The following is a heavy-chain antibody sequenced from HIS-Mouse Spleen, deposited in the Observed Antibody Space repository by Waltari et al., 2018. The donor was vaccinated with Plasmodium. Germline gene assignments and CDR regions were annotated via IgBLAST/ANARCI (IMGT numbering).Heavy chain of an antibody. Sequence: QVQLVESGGGVVQPGRSLRLSRAAFGFTFSGYAMHWVREAPGKGVEWVAVISYDGSNKYYADSVKGRFTISRDNSKNTLYLQMNSRRAEDTAVYYCALSGHWGQGTLVTVSS. D-gene: IGHD3-10*01. CDR1: GFTFSGYA. CDR3: ALSGH. V-gene: IGHV3-30*04. CDR2: ISYDGSNK. J-gene: IGHJ4*02.